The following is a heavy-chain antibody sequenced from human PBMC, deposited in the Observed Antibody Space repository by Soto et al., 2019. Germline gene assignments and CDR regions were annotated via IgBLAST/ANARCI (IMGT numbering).Heavy chain of an antibody. CDR3: ARDRYSDDVCLFDESAD. CDR1: GCNFGNYG. D-gene: IGHD3-16*01. Sequence: QVQLVQSGAEVKKHGSSVKVSCKASGCNFGNYGISWVRQAPGQGLEWMGGILPRLGLTKSAQGFQGRVTFIADKSTNTAYLELRRLSPEDTAVFYCARDRYSDDVCLFDESADWGQGTLVTVSS. CDR2: ILPRLGLT. V-gene: IGHV1-69*09. J-gene: IGHJ4*02.